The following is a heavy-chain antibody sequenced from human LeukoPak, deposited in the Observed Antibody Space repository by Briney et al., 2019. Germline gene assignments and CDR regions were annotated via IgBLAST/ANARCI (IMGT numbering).Heavy chain of an antibody. Sequence: GASVKVSCKASGYTFTSYGISWVRQAPGQGLEWMGWISAYNGNTNYAQKLQGRVTMTTDTSTSTAYMELRSLRSDDTAVYYCARGRTTLVRTIGGMDVWGQGTTVTVSS. CDR1: GYTFTSYG. J-gene: IGHJ6*02. CDR2: ISAYNGNT. D-gene: IGHD3-10*01. V-gene: IGHV1-18*01. CDR3: ARGRTTLVRTIGGMDV.